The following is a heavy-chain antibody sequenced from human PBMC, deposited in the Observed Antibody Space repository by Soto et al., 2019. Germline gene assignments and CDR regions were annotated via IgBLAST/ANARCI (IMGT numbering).Heavy chain of an antibody. CDR1: GGTFSSYA. D-gene: IGHD1-26*01. Sequence: QVQLVQSGAEVKKPGSSVKVSCKASGGTFSSYAISWVRQAPGQGLEWMGGIIPIFGTANYAQKCQGRVTIDADESTSPAYMELSSLRSEDTAVYYCESPVPYRGSYGAFDIWGQGTMVTVSS. CDR3: ESPVPYRGSYGAFDI. V-gene: IGHV1-69*01. CDR2: IIPIFGTA. J-gene: IGHJ3*02.